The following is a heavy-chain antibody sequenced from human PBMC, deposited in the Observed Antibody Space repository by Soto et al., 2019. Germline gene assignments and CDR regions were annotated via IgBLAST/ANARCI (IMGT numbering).Heavy chain of an antibody. CDR3: AKDIVVVVAAGDAFDI. D-gene: IGHD2-15*01. Sequence: EVQLLESGGGLVQPGGSLRLSCEVSGFTFSSYAMSWVRQAPGKGLEWVSGISGSGGSTYYADFVKGRFTISRDKSKNMLYLQMSSLRAEDTAVYYCAKDIVVVVAAGDAFDIWGQGTMVTVSS. CDR2: ISGSGGST. J-gene: IGHJ3*02. CDR1: GFTFSSYA. V-gene: IGHV3-23*01.